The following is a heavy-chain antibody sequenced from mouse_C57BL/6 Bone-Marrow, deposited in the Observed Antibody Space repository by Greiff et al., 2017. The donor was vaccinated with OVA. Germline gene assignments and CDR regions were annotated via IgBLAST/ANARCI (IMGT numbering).Heavy chain of an antibody. CDR3: AREEGYYSNSYAMDY. CDR1: GYTFTDYY. Sequence: VQMQQSGPELVKPGASVKISCKASGYTFTDYYMNWVKQSHGKSLEWIGDINPNNGGTSYNQKFKGKATLTVDKSSSTAYMELRSLTSEDSAVYYCAREEGYYSNSYAMDYWGQGTSVTVSS. D-gene: IGHD2-5*01. J-gene: IGHJ4*01. V-gene: IGHV1-26*01. CDR2: INPNNGGT.